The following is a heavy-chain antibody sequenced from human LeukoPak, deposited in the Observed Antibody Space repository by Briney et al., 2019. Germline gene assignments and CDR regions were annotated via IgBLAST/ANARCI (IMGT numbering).Heavy chain of an antibody. V-gene: IGHV3-48*01. CDR3: ARGRYSYGFYFDY. CDR1: GFTFSSYS. Sequence: PGGSLRLSCAASGFTFSSYSMNWVRQAPGKGLEWVSYISSSSSTIYYADSVKGRFTISRDNAKNSLYLQMNSLRAEDTAVYYCARGRYSYGFYFDYWGQGTLVTVSS. J-gene: IGHJ4*02. D-gene: IGHD5-18*01. CDR2: ISSSSSTI.